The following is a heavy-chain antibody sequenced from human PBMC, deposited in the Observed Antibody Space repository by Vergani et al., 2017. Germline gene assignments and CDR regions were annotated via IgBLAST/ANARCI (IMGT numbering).Heavy chain of an antibody. CDR3: ARDRLDFDY. V-gene: IGHV3-30-3*01. CDR2: ISYDGSNK. J-gene: IGHJ4*02. CDR1: GFTFTSYA. Sequence: VQLVESGGGLVQPGGSLRLSCAASGFTFTSYAMHWVRQAPGKGLEWVAVISYDGSNKYYADSVKGRFTISRDNSKNTLYLQMNSLRAEDTAVYYCARDRLDFDYWGQGTLVTVSS.